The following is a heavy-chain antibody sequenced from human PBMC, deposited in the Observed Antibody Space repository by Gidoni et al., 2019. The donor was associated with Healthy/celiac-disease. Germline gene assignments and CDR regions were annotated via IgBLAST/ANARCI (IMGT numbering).Heavy chain of an antibody. CDR1: GFTFSSYS. CDR3: ARASGYAEDYYFDY. V-gene: IGHV3-21*01. J-gene: IGHJ4*02. CDR2: ISSSSSYI. D-gene: IGHD5-12*01. Sequence: EVQLVESGGGLVKPGGSLGLSCAASGFTFSSYSMNWVRQAPGKGLEWVSSISSSSSYIYYADSVKGRFTISRDNAKNSLYLQMNSLRAEDTAVYYCARASGYAEDYYFDYWGQGTLVTVSS.